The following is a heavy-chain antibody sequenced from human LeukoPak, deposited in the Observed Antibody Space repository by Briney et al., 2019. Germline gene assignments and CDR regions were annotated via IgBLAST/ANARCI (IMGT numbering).Heavy chain of an antibody. D-gene: IGHD6-13*01. CDR2: IVVGSGNT. CDR3: ARGGSSSWLRFDP. CDR1: GFTFTSSA. V-gene: IGHV1-58*02. Sequence: GASVKVSCKASGFTFTSSAMQWVRQARGQRLEWIGWIVVGSGNTNYAQKFQERVTITRDMSTSTAYMELSSLRSEDTAVYYCARGGSSSWLRFDPWGQGTLVTVSS. J-gene: IGHJ5*02.